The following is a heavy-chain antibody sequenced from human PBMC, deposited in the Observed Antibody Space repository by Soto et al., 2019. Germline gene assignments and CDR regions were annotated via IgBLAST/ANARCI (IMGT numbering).Heavy chain of an antibody. J-gene: IGHJ5*02. CDR2: IYSGGST. CDR1: GFTVSSNY. D-gene: IGHD3-10*01. V-gene: IGHV3-53*01. CDR3: ARGQRITMVRGVSIWFDP. Sequence: EVQLVESGGGLIQPGGSLRLSCAASGFTVSSNYMSWVRQAPGKGLEWVSVIYSGGSTYYADSVKGRFTISRDNSKNTLYLHMNSLRAEDTAVYYCARGQRITMVRGVSIWFDPWGQGTLVTVSS.